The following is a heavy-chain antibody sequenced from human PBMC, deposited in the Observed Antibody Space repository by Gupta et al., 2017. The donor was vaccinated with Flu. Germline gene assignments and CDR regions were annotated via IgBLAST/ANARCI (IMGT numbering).Heavy chain of an antibody. Sequence: VQLVESGGGLVQPGGSLRLSCAASGFTFSSYWMHWVRQAPGKGLVWVSRINSDGSSTSYADSVKGRFTISRDNAKNTLYLQMNSLRAEETAVDYCAGAWYSSKGRYYYGMDVGGQGTTVTVSS. CDR3: AGAWYSSKGRYYYGMDV. CDR2: INSDGSST. V-gene: IGHV3-74*01. D-gene: IGHD6-13*01. CDR1: GFTFSSYW. J-gene: IGHJ6*02.